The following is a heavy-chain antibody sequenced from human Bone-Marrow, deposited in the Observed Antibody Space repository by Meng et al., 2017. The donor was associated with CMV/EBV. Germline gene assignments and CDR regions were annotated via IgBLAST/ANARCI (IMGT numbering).Heavy chain of an antibody. D-gene: IGHD2-2*01. J-gene: IGHJ5*02. CDR1: GCSISSYY. CDR2: IYYSGST. V-gene: IGHV4-59*01. Sequence: GSLRLSCTVPGCSISSYYWSWIRQPPGKGLEWIGYIYYSGSTNYNPSLKSRVTISVDTSKNQFSLKLSSVTAADTAVYYCARVLRVVVPAASYNWFDPWGQGTLVTVSS. CDR3: ARVLRVVVPAASYNWFDP.